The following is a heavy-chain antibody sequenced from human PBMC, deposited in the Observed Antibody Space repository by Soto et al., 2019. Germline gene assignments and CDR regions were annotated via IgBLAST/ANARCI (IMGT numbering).Heavy chain of an antibody. V-gene: IGHV3-7*01. CDR1: GFTFSSYW. D-gene: IGHD6-19*01. Sequence: PGGSLRLSCAAYGFTFSSYWMSWVRQAPGKGLEWVANIKQDGSEKYYVDSVKGRFTISRDNTQNPLYLQMNSLRAEDTGVYYCARDKWSSYSGGWGDYYYCYYGMDVWGQGTTVTVSS. CDR2: IKQDGSEK. CDR3: ARDKWSSYSGGWGDYYYCYYGMDV. J-gene: IGHJ6*02.